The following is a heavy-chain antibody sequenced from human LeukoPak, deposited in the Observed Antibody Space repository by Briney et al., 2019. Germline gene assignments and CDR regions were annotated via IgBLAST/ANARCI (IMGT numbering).Heavy chain of an antibody. V-gene: IGHV1-69*13. D-gene: IGHD3-16*02. J-gene: IGHJ4*02. Sequence: ASVTVSCKASGRTFSSYAISWVRQAPGQGLEWMGGIIPIFGTANYAQKFQGRVTITADESTSTAYMELSSLRSEDTAVYYCARARHYDYIWGSYRYFDYWGQGTLVTVSS. CDR1: GRTFSSYA. CDR2: IIPIFGTA. CDR3: ARARHYDYIWGSYRYFDY.